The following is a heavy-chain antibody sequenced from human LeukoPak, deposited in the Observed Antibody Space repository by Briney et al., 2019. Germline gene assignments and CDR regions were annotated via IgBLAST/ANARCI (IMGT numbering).Heavy chain of an antibody. CDR1: GFTVSSNY. CDR3: AKPLWFGELGVDY. D-gene: IGHD3-10*01. CDR2: IYSGGST. Sequence: GGSLRLSCAASGFTVSSNYMSWVRQAPGKGLEWVSVIYSGGSTYYADSVKGRFTISRDNSKNTLYLQMNSLRAEDMAVYYCAKPLWFGELGVDYWGQGTLVTVSS. V-gene: IGHV3-53*05. J-gene: IGHJ4*02.